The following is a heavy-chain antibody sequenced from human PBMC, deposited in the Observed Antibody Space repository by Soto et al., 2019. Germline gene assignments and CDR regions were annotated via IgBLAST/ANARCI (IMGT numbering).Heavy chain of an antibody. Sequence: SETLSLTCAVYGGSFSGYYWSWIRQPPGKGLEWIGEINHSGSTYYNPSLKSRVTISVDTSKNQFSLKLSSVTAADTAVYYCARLREGRLARSFDYWGQGTPVTVS. CDR1: GGSFSGYY. CDR3: ARLREGRLARSFDY. J-gene: IGHJ4*02. V-gene: IGHV4-34*01. CDR2: INHSGST.